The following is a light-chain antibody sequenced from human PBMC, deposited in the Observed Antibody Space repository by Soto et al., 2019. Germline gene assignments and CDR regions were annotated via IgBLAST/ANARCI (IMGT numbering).Light chain of an antibody. CDR3: CSYAGSFVHFV. V-gene: IGLV2-11*01. Sequence: QSALTQPRSVSGSPGQSVTISCTGTSSDVGGYNYVSWYQQHPGEVPTLIIYDVTKRPSGVSDRFSGSKSGNTASLTIAGLRSEDAADYYCCSYAGSFVHFVFGTGTKLTVL. J-gene: IGLJ1*01. CDR1: SSDVGGYNY. CDR2: DVT.